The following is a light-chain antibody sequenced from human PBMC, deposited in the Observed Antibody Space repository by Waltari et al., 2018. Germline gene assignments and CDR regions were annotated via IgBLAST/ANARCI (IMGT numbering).Light chain of an antibody. CDR1: QSVGSN. V-gene: IGKV3-15*01. Sequence: EIVMTQSPATLSVSPGEGATLSCRASQSVGSNLAWYQQKPGQVPRLLIYGASTRATGIPATFSGSVSGTEFTLTISSLQSEDFAVYYCQQYDKRPLTFGQGTQVEIK. CDR3: QQYDKRPLT. J-gene: IGKJ1*01. CDR2: GAS.